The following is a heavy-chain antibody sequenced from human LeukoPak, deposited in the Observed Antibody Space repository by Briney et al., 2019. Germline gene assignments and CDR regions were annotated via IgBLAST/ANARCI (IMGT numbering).Heavy chain of an antibody. V-gene: IGHV3-11*04. Sequence: GGSLRLSCAASGFTFSDYYMSWIRQAPGKGLEWVSYISSSGGTIYYADSVKGRFTISRDNAKNSLYLQMNSLRAEDTAVYYCARGRNVEMATTSPLGYWGQGTLVTVSS. CDR3: ARGRNVEMATTSPLGY. CDR1: GFTFSDYY. CDR2: ISSSGGTI. D-gene: IGHD5-24*01. J-gene: IGHJ4*02.